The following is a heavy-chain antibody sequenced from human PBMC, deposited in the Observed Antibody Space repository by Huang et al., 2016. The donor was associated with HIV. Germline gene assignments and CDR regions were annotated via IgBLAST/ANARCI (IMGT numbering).Heavy chain of an antibody. Sequence: EVQLVESGGGLIQPGGSLRLSCSASGLTVSTNYMTWVRQAPGKGLEWFSLIYSGGTTYYADSVKGRFTISRDDSENTLYLHMTSLRAGDTAVYYCAKEGDTGAALGYWGQGTLVTVS. CDR1: GLTVSTNY. V-gene: IGHV3-53*01. D-gene: IGHD2-8*02. CDR2: IYSGGTT. CDR3: AKEGDTGAALGY. J-gene: IGHJ4*02.